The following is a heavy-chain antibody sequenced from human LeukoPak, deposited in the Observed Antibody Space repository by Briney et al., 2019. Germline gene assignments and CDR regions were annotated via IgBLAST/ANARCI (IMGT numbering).Heavy chain of an antibody. D-gene: IGHD3-22*01. V-gene: IGHV1-69*13. CDR2: IIPIFGTA. CDR3: VLADSSGSKEYFQH. J-gene: IGHJ1*01. CDR1: GGTFSSYA. Sequence: ASVKVSCKASGGTFSSYAISWVRQAPGQGLEWMGGIIPIFGTANYAQKFQGRVTITADESTSTAYMELSSLRSEDTAVYYCVLADSSGSKEYFQHWGQGTLVAVSS.